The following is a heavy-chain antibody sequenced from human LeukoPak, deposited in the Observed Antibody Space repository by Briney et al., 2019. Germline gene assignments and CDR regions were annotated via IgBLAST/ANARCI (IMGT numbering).Heavy chain of an antibody. Sequence: GGSLRLSCAASGLTFSSYAMSWVRQAPGKGLEWVSVIYSGGSTYYADSVKGRFTISRDNSKNTLYLQMNSLRAEDTAVYYCVRGDYGDYTLFDYWGQGTLVTVSS. V-gene: IGHV3-53*01. CDR1: GLTFSSYA. J-gene: IGHJ4*02. CDR3: VRGDYGDYTLFDY. D-gene: IGHD4-17*01. CDR2: IYSGGST.